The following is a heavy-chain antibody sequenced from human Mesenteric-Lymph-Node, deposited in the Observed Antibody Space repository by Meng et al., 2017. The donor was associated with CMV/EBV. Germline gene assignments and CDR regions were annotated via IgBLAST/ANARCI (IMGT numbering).Heavy chain of an antibody. J-gene: IGHJ5*02. V-gene: IGHV3-64*02. CDR2: ISPNGDST. D-gene: IGHD2-2*01. Sequence: GGSLRLSCAASGFAFNNFGFHWVRQAPGKGLEHISTISPNGDSTYHADSVKGRFTISRDNSKNTLYLQMGSLRAEDTAVYYCARGPAAPRGWFDPWGQGTLVTVSS. CDR1: GFAFNNFG. CDR3: ARGPAAPRGWFDP.